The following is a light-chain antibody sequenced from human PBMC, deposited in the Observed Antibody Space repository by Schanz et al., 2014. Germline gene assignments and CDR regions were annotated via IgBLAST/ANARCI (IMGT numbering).Light chain of an antibody. CDR3: QQRSHSYT. CDR2: DAS. CDR1: QSVSSSY. J-gene: IGKJ2*01. V-gene: IGKV3D-20*02. Sequence: EIVLTQSPGTLSLSPGERATLSCRASQSVSSSYLAWYQQKPGQAPRLLIYDASTRATGIPARFSGSGSGTDFTLTISSLEPEDFAVYYCQQRSHSYTFGQGTKVDI.